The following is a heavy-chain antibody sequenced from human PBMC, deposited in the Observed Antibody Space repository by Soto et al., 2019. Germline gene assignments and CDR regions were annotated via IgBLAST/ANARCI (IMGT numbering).Heavy chain of an antibody. CDR3: AKEIDELERPGY. J-gene: IGHJ4*02. D-gene: IGHD1-1*01. V-gene: IGHV3-23*01. CDR1: GFTFSSFA. CDR2: VSGSGGST. Sequence: GGSLRLSCAASGFTFSSFAMSWVRQAPGKGLEWVSAVSGSGGSTYYADSVKGRFTISRDNSKNTLYLQMNSLRAEDTAVYYCAKEIDELERPGYWGQGTLVTVSS.